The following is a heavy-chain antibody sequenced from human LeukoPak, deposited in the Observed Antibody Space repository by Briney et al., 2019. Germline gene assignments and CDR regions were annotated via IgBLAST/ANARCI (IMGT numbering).Heavy chain of an antibody. J-gene: IGHJ4*02. CDR2: IYYSGST. D-gene: IGHD4-17*01. CDR3: ARQGGDYGYDY. CDR1: GGSISGYY. Sequence: SETLSLTCTVSGGSISGYYWSWIRQPPGKGLEWIGYIYYSGSTNYNPSLKSRVTISVDTSKNQFSLKLSSVTAADTAVYYCARQGGDYGYDYWGQGTLVTVSS. V-gene: IGHV4-59*08.